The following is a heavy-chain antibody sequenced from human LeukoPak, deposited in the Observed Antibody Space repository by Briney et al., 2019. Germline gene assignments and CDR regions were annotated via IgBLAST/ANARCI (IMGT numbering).Heavy chain of an antibody. J-gene: IGHJ5*02. CDR3: ARGRYGGRIDL. CDR1: GLTFSSYA. CDR2: LNGSGGTT. Sequence: GGSLRLSCVASGLTFSSYAMSWVRQAPGKGLEWVSDLNGSGGTTNYADSVKGRFTIFRENYRNTLYLQMHCQIAEDTAEYCYARGRYGGRIDLWGQGTQVTVSS. D-gene: IGHD3-16*01. V-gene: IGHV3-23*01.